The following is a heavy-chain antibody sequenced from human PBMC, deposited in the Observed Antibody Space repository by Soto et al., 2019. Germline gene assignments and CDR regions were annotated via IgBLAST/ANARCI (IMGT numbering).Heavy chain of an antibody. CDR3: ARPLGGGGIYYYGMDV. CDR1: GGTFSSYA. CDR2: IIPIFGTA. J-gene: IGHJ6*02. D-gene: IGHD1-26*01. V-gene: IGHV1-69*01. Sequence: QVQPVQSGAEVKKPGSSVKVSCKASGGTFSSYAISWVRQAPGQGLEWMGGIIPIFGTANSAQKFQGRVTSTADESTSTAYMERSSLRSEDTAVYYCARPLGGGGIYYYGMDVWGQGTTVTVSS.